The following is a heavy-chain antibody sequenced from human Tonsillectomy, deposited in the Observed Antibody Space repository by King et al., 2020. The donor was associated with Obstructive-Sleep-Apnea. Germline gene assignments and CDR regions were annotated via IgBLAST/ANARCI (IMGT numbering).Heavy chain of an antibody. V-gene: IGHV3-23*04. D-gene: IGHD4-23*01. CDR3: AKDPRAGVTPTEYFQH. CDR1: GFTFSSYA. J-gene: IGHJ1*01. Sequence: VQLVESGGGLVQPGGSLRLSCAASGFTFSSYAMSWVRQAPGKGLEWVSTISGSGGSTHYADSVKGRFTISSDNSKNTLDLQMNRLRAEDTAVYYCAKDPRAGVTPTEYFQHWGQGTLVTVSS. CDR2: ISGSGGST.